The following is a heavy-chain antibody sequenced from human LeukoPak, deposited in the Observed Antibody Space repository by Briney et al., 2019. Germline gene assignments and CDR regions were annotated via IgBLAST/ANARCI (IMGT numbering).Heavy chain of an antibody. J-gene: IGHJ4*02. Sequence: GGSLRLSCAASGFTFSGSATHWVRQASGKGLEWVGRIRSKANTYATAYAASVKGRFTISRDDSKNTTYLQMNSLKTEDTAVYYCIRHLDFWGQGTLVTVSS. CDR1: GFTFSGSA. CDR2: IRSKANTYAT. CDR3: IRHLDF. V-gene: IGHV3-73*01.